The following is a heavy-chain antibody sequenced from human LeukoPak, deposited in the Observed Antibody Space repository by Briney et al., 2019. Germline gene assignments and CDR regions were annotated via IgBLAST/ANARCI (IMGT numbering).Heavy chain of an antibody. CDR3: AKEVWGSQSHIDD. J-gene: IGHJ4*01. D-gene: IGHD7-27*01. Sequence: GGSVRLSCAASGFTFSSYAMRWVRQPPAKGRAWVAAISGGGGSTYYAGSGKGRFTISRDNSKNTLYMQMNSLRAEDTDVYYCAKEVWGSQSHIDDCGQGTPVTLS. CDR2: ISGGGGST. V-gene: IGHV3-23*01. CDR1: GFTFSSYA.